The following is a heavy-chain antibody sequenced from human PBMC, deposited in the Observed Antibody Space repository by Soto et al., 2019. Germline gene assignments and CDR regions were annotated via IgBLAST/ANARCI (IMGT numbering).Heavy chain of an antibody. Sequence: QDLPHTNTVSAGFPSRGRYHGTCLLQHPEKGLEWIGYIYYRGGTYYNPSLKSRVTISVDASKNQFSLNLTSLTAADTAVYYCARLGKVPLRRGARGYYFDYWGHGAL. CDR3: ARLGKVPLRRGARGYYFDY. J-gene: IGHJ4*01. V-gene: IGHV4-61*01. D-gene: IGHD3-10*01. CDR2: IYYRGGT. CDR1: AGFPSRGRYH.